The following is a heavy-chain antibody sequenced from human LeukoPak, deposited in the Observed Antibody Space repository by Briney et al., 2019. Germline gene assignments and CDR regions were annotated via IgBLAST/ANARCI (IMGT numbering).Heavy chain of an antibody. CDR1: GVSISSRNSY. CDR3: ARQTGSGLFTLP. V-gene: IGHV4-39*01. D-gene: IGHD3/OR15-3a*01. Sequence: FETLSLTCTVSGVSISSRNSYCGGISHPPRNGLAWVGSIYYTGNTYYNASLKSRVTISIDTSKNQISLRLTSVTVTDTAMYYCARQTGSGLFTLPGGQGTLVTVSS. J-gene: IGHJ4*02. CDR2: IYYTGNT.